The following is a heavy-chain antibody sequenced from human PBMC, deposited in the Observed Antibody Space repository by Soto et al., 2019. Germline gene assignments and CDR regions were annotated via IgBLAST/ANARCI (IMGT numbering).Heavy chain of an antibody. D-gene: IGHD3-10*01. CDR2: IYHSGST. CDR1: GYSISSGYY. V-gene: IGHV4-38-2*01. Sequence: PSETLSLTCAVSGYSISSGYYWGLIRQPPGKGLEWIGSIYHSGSTYYNPSLKSRVTISVDTSKNQFSLKLSSVTAADTAVYYCAKAPTMVPQYYFDYWGQGTLVTVSS. CDR3: AKAPTMVPQYYFDY. J-gene: IGHJ4*02.